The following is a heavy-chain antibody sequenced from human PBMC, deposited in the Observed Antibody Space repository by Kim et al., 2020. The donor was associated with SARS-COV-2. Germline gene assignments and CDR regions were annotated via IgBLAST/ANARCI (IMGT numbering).Heavy chain of an antibody. CDR2: INPNSGGT. J-gene: IGHJ6*02. CDR3: ASDPSAGQWFGGYGMDV. CDR1: GYTFTGYY. Sequence: ASVKVSCKASGYTFTGYYMHWVRQAPGQGLEWMGRINPNSGGTNYAQKFQGRVTMTRDTSISTAYMELSRLRSDDTAVYYCASDPSAGQWFGGYGMDVWGQGTTVTVSS. D-gene: IGHD3-10*01. V-gene: IGHV1-2*06.